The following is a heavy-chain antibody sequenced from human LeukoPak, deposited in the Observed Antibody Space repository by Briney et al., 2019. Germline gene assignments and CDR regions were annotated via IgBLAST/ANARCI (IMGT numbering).Heavy chain of an antibody. V-gene: IGHV3-11*04. D-gene: IGHD5-18*01. CDR3: ARARGYTSVGNY. Sequence: GGSLRLSCAASGFTFSDYYMSWIRQAPGKGLEWVSYISSSGSTVYYADPVKGRFTISRDNAKNSLYLQMNGLRAEDTAVYYCARARGYTSVGNYWGQGTLVTVSS. CDR1: GFTFSDYY. CDR2: ISSSGSTV. J-gene: IGHJ4*02.